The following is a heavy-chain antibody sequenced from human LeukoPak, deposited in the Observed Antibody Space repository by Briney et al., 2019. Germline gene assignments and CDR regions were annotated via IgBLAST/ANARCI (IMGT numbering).Heavy chain of an antibody. CDR2: IRYDGSNK. D-gene: IGHD1-26*01. J-gene: IGHJ4*02. CDR1: GFTFSSYG. Sequence: GGSLRLSCAASGFTFSSYGMHWVRQAPGKGLEWVAFIRYDGSNKYYADSVKGRFTISRDNSKNTLYLQMNSLRAEDTAVYYCAKDPGGSYYEGNYWGQGTLVTVSS. CDR3: AKDPGGSYYEGNY. V-gene: IGHV3-30*02.